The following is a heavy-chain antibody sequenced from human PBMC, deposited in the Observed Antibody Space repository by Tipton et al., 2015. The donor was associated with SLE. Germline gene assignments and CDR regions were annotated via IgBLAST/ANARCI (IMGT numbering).Heavy chain of an antibody. V-gene: IGHV4-61*02. CDR3: ASGTLEWSHEPDY. Sequence: TLSLTCAVSGDSVSNEFYSWGWVRQPAGKGLEWIGRIHVTGTSTYNPSLKSRVTLSLDTSKNQFSLRLSSVTAADTAMFYCASGTLEWSHEPDYWGQGTLVTVSS. CDR1: GDSVSNEFYS. J-gene: IGHJ4*02. CDR2: IHVTGTS. D-gene: IGHD3-3*01.